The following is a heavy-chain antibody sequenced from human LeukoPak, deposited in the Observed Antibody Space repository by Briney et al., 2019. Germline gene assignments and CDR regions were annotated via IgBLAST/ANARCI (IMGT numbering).Heavy chain of an antibody. D-gene: IGHD3-10*02. CDR2: INPSGGST. V-gene: IGHV1-46*01. CDR1: GYTFTSYY. Sequence: VASVKVSCKASGYTFTSYYMHWVRQAPGQGLEWMGIINPSGGSTSYAQKSQGRVTMTRDMPTSTVYMKLSSLRSEDTAVYYCARDSQYDDPSEIVRWFDPWGQGTLVTVSS. J-gene: IGHJ5*02. CDR3: ARDSQYDDPSEIVRWFDP.